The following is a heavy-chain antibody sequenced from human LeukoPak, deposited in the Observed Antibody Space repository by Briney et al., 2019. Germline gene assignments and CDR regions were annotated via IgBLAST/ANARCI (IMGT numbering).Heavy chain of an antibody. Sequence: SVKVSCKASGGTFSSYAISWVRQAPGQGLEWMGGIIPIFGTANYAQKFQGRVTITTDESTGTAYMELSSLRSEDTAEYYCARGGTGYCTNGVCYTRFDPWGQGTLVTVSS. V-gene: IGHV1-69*05. CDR3: ARGGTGYCTNGVCYTRFDP. D-gene: IGHD2-8*01. CDR2: IIPIFGTA. J-gene: IGHJ5*02. CDR1: GGTFSSYA.